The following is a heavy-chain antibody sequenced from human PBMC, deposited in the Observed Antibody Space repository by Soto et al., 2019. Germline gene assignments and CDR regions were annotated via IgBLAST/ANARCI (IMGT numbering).Heavy chain of an antibody. V-gene: IGHV1-69*08. CDR3: AREKYYYDSSGYPAYWFDP. D-gene: IGHD3-22*01. CDR2: IIPILGIA. J-gene: IGHJ5*02. Sequence: QVQLVQSGAEVKKPGSSVKVSCKASGGTFSSYTISWVRQAPGQGLEWMGRIIPILGIANYAQKFQGRVTITADKSTSTAYMELSSLRSEDTAVYYCAREKYYYDSSGYPAYWFDPWAREPWSPSPQ. CDR1: GGTFSSYT.